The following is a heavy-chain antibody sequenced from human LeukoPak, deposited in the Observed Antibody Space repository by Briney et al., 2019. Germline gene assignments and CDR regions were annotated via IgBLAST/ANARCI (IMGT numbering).Heavy chain of an antibody. D-gene: IGHD6-13*01. Sequence: SETLSLTCAVSGYSISSGYYWGWIRQPPGKGLEWIGSICHSGSTYYNPSLKSRVTISVDTSKNQFSLKLSSVTAADTAVYYCAGIAADNSVDPWGQGTLVTVSS. CDR3: AGIAADNSVDP. V-gene: IGHV4-38-2*01. J-gene: IGHJ5*02. CDR1: GYSISSGYY. CDR2: ICHSGST.